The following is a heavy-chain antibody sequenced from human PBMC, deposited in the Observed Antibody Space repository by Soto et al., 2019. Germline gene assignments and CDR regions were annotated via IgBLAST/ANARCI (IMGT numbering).Heavy chain of an antibody. CDR3: ERDSGYGSRSPVNHYLDY. J-gene: IGHJ4*01. D-gene: IGHD3-10*01. V-gene: IGHV3-7*01. CDR2: IKWDASEK. CDR1: GXSFGVYC. Sequence: GSLRLSCGASGXSFGVYCMSWVRQAPGKGLEWLATIKWDASEKKYVDSVKGRFNTSRDNAKNSLYLQMDSLRAEDTAIYYCERDSGYGSRSPVNHYLDYWGHGTLVTVSS.